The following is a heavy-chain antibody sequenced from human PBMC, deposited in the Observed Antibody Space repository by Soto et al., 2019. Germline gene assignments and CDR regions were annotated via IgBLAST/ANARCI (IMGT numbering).Heavy chain of an antibody. J-gene: IGHJ6*02. CDR2: IIPIFGTA. CDR1: GGTFSSYA. Sequence: SVKVSCKASGGTFSSYAISWVRQAPGQGLEWMGGIIPIFGTANYARKFQGRVTITADESTSTAYMELSSLRSEDTAVYYCARHAMVRGVIPYYYYGMDVWGQGTTVTVSS. V-gene: IGHV1-69*13. CDR3: ARHAMVRGVIPYYYYGMDV. D-gene: IGHD3-10*01.